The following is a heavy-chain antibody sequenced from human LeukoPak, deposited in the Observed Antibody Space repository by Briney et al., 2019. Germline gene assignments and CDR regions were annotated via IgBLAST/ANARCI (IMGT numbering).Heavy chain of an antibody. D-gene: IGHD2-15*01. CDR3: ARDNRVGCSDI. Sequence: PGRSLRLSCAASGFTFSSYAMHWVHQAPGKGLEWVAVISYDGSNKYYADSVKGRFTISRDNAKNSLYLQMNSLRAEDTAVYYCARDNRVGCSDIWGQGTMVTVSS. J-gene: IGHJ3*02. CDR2: ISYDGSNK. CDR1: GFTFSSYA. V-gene: IGHV3-30-3*01.